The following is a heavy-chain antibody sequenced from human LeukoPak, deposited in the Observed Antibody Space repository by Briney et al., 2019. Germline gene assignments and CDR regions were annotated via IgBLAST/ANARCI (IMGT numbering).Heavy chain of an antibody. CDR2: IYYSGST. V-gene: IGHV4-59*08. D-gene: IGHD3-10*01. CDR3: ARSVLRGLITGVFDY. CDR1: GGSISSYY. Sequence: PSGTLSLTCIVSGGSISSYYWSWVRQPPGKGLERIGYIYYSGSTNYNPSLKSRLTVSLDTSKNQFSLKLSSMTAADTAVYYCARSVLRGLITGVFDYWGQGTLVTVSS. J-gene: IGHJ4*02.